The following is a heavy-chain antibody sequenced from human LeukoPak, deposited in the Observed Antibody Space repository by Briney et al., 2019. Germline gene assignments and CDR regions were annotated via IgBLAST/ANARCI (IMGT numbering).Heavy chain of an antibody. D-gene: IGHD3-22*01. CDR3: ARGAYYDSSGYPDAFDI. CDR1: GFTVSSNY. V-gene: IGHV3-66*01. Sequence: PGGSLGLSCAASGFTVSSNYMSWVRQAPGKGLEWVSVIYSGGSTYYADSVKGRFTISRDNSKNTLYLQMNSLRAEDTAVYYCARGAYYDSSGYPDAFDIWGQGTMVTVSS. J-gene: IGHJ3*02. CDR2: IYSGGST.